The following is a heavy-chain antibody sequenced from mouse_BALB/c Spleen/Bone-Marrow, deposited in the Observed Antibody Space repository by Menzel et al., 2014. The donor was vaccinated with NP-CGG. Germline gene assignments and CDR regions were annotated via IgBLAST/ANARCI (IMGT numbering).Heavy chain of an antibody. Sequence: VQLQQSGPQLVRPGASVKISCKASGYSFTSYWMHWVKQRPGQGLEWICMIDPSDSETRLNQKFKDKATLTVDKSSSTAYMQLSSPTSEDSAVYYCARELLRLRSAMDYWGQGTSVTVSS. CDR1: GYSFTSYW. V-gene: IGHV1S127*01. J-gene: IGHJ4*01. CDR3: ARELLRLRSAMDY. CDR2: IDPSDSET. D-gene: IGHD1-2*01.